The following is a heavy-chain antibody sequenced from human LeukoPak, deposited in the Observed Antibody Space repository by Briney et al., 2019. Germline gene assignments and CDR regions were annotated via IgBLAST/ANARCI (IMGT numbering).Heavy chain of an antibody. J-gene: IGHJ4*02. D-gene: IGHD3-9*01. CDR1: GITFSNAW. Sequence: GGSLRLSCAASGITFSNAWMSWVHQAPGKGLEWVARIKSKAAGGTTDYAAPVKGRFTISRDDSKNTLYVQMNSLKTEDTAVYFCTTHDRVTYYFDCWGQGTLVSVS. CDR2: IKSKAAGGTT. CDR3: TTHDRVTYYFDC. V-gene: IGHV3-15*01.